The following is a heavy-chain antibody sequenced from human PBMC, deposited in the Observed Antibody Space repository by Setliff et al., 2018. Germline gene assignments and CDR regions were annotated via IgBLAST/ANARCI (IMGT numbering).Heavy chain of an antibody. V-gene: IGHV3-23*01. CDR1: GFTFSTYV. Sequence: GGSLRLSCAASGFTFSTYVMTWVRQAPGKGLEWVSSIHGEGFDTYYADSVKGRFTISRDNSKNTLFLQMNSLRADDTAVYYCLKKIIAGAGLPYDYFDYWGQGTLVTVSS. CDR2: IHGEGFDT. D-gene: IGHD1-26*01. CDR3: LKKIIAGAGLPYDYFDY. J-gene: IGHJ4*02.